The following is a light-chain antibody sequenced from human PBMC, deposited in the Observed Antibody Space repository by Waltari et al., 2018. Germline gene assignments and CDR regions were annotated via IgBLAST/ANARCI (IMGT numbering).Light chain of an antibody. CDR1: STNIYGYTL. Sequence: HSALTQPASVSGSPRQSILISSPGISTNIYGYTLHPWYKQHPVKAPKLLIYDVCHRPSGVYNRFSGSKSDNTASLTISGLQAEDEADYYCSSYTRRTTYVFGTGTKVTVL. CDR2: DVC. CDR3: SSYTRRTTYV. J-gene: IGLJ1*01. V-gene: IGLV2-14*03.